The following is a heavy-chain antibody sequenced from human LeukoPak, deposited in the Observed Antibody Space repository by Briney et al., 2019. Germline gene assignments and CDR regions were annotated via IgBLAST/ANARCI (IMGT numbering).Heavy chain of an antibody. Sequence: SETLSLTCAVYGGSFSGYYWSWIRQTPGKGLEWIGSIYYSGSTYYNPSLKSRVTISVDTSKNQFSLKLNSVTAADTAVYYCARESGSYLWRSWLNPWGQGTLVTVSS. D-gene: IGHD3-16*01. V-gene: IGHV4-34*01. CDR2: IYYSGST. CDR1: GGSFSGYY. CDR3: ARESGSYLWRSWLNP. J-gene: IGHJ5*02.